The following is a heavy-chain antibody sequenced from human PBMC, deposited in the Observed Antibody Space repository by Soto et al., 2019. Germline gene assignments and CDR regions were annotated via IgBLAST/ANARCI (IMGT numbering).Heavy chain of an antibody. CDR1: GFTFSSYS. Sequence: QVQLVESGGGVVQPGRSLRLSCAASGFTFSSYSMHWVRQAPGKGLEWVAFISFAGSNKDYADSVKGRFTISRDNAKNTLYLQMSSVSAEVTAVYYCARDAVPSGLDYWGQGTMVTVSS. V-gene: IGHV3-30*15. CDR2: ISFAGSNK. J-gene: IGHJ4*02. CDR3: ARDAVPSGLDY.